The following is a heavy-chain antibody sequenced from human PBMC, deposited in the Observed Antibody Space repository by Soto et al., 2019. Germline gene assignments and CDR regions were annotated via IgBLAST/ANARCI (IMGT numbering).Heavy chain of an antibody. Sequence: ASVKVSCKASGYTFTGYGISWVRQAPGQGLEWMGWISAYNGNTNYAQKLQGRVTMTTDTSTSTAYMELRSLRSDDTAVYYCARGQCSSTSCYLAFYYYYYGMDVWGQGTTVTVSS. CDR2: ISAYNGNT. J-gene: IGHJ6*02. V-gene: IGHV1-18*04. D-gene: IGHD2-2*01. CDR1: GYTFTGYG. CDR3: ARGQCSSTSCYLAFYYYYYGMDV.